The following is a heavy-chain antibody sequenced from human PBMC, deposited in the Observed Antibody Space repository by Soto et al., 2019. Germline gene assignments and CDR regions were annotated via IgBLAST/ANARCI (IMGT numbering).Heavy chain of an antibody. V-gene: IGHV4-61*08. CDR2: IYYSGST. CDR3: ARVGYDILTGYYGYFDI. Sequence: SETLALSCAVAGGSIRGGGYSWSWIRQPPGKGLEWIGYIYYSGSTNYNPSLKSRVTISVDTSKNQFSLKLSSVTAADTAVYYCARVGYDILTGYYGYFDIWVQGTMVTVSS. D-gene: IGHD3-9*01. J-gene: IGHJ3*02. CDR1: GGSIRGGGYS.